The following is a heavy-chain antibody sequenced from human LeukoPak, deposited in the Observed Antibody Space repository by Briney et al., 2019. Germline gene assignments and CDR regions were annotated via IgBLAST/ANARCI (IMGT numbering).Heavy chain of an antibody. D-gene: IGHD4-17*01. CDR3: ARQRGATVTMYQVY. J-gene: IGHJ4*02. CDR1: GFTFSNYW. Sequence: GGSLRLSCAASGFTFSNYWMIWVRQAPGKGLEWVGNIKQDGSEKRYADSVRGRFSISRDNAQTSLYLQMNSLRAEDTAVYYCARQRGATVTMYQVYWGQGTLVTVSS. CDR2: IKQDGSEK. V-gene: IGHV3-7*02.